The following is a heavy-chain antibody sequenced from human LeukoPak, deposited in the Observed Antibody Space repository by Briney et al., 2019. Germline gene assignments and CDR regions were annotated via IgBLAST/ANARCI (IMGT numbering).Heavy chain of an antibody. J-gene: IGHJ6*02. CDR1: GGSISSGGYS. Sequence: SETLSLTCAVSGGSISSGGYSWSWIRQPPGKGLEWIGYIYHSGSTYYNPSLKSRVTISVDTSKNQFSLRLSSVTAADTAVYYCARDQYISSFRYYGMDVWGQGTTVTVSS. D-gene: IGHD6-13*01. CDR3: ARDQYISSFRYYGMDV. CDR2: IYHSGST. V-gene: IGHV4-30-2*01.